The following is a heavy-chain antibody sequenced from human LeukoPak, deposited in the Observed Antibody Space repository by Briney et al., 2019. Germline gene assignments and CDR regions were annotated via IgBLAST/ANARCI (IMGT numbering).Heavy chain of an antibody. Sequence: PGGSLRLSCAASGFTFSSYGMHWVRQAPGKGLEWVAFIRYDGSNKYYADSVKGRFTISRDNSKNTLYLQMNSLRAEDTAVYYCAKGGSSSWLTKGVLDYWGQGTLVTVSS. D-gene: IGHD6-13*01. CDR1: GFTFSSYG. V-gene: IGHV3-30*02. CDR3: AKGGSSSWLTKGVLDY. J-gene: IGHJ4*02. CDR2: IRYDGSNK.